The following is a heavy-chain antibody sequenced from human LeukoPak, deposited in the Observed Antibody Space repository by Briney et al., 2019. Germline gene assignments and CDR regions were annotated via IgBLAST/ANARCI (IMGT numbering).Heavy chain of an antibody. Sequence: KPSETLSLTCTVSGYSISSSYYWSWIRQPAGKGLEWIGRIYTSGSTNYNPSLKSRVTMSVDTSKNQFSLKLSSVTAADTAVYYCAGDPTYYYDSSGQLDAFDIWGQGTMVTVSS. D-gene: IGHD3-22*01. CDR2: IYTSGST. CDR1: GYSISSSYY. CDR3: AGDPTYYYDSSGQLDAFDI. J-gene: IGHJ3*02. V-gene: IGHV4-4*07.